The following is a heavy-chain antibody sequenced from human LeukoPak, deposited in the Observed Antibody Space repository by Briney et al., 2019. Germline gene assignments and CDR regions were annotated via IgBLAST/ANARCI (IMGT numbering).Heavy chain of an antibody. J-gene: IGHJ5*02. CDR2: INPNSGGT. CDR3: ARQGYKIYSSSWYLDNWFDP. CDR1: GYTFTGYY. Sequence: ASVKVSCKASGYTFTGYYIHWVRQAPGQGLEWMGWINPNSGGTNYAQKFQGRVTVTRDTSIRTAYMELSRLRSDDTAVYYCARQGYKIYSSSWYLDNWFDPWGQGTLVTVSS. D-gene: IGHD6-13*01. V-gene: IGHV1-2*02.